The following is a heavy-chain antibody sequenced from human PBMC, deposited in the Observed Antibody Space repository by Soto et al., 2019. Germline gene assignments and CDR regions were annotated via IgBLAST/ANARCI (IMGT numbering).Heavy chain of an antibody. CDR1: GVAVSKYA. D-gene: IGHD3-10*01. J-gene: IGHJ4*02. CDR2: LSGSGGTT. Sequence: WGSLRLSCTVSGVAVSKYAMNWVRQAPGKGLEWVSSLSGSGGTTYYADSVKGRFIISRDNSKNTLYLLMNSLRAEDTALYYCAKQRADYGSGADTFYFDSWGQGALVTVSS. V-gene: IGHV3-23*01. CDR3: AKQRADYGSGADTFYFDS.